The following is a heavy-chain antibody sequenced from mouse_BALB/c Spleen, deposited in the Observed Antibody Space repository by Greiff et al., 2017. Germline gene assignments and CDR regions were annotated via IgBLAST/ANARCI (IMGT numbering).Heavy chain of an antibody. CDR3: ARDKLITHAMDY. Sequence: VKLMESGPGLVAPSQSLSITCTVSGFSLTSYGVHWVRQPPGKGLEWLGVIWAGGSTNYNSALMSRLSISKDNSKSQVFLKMNSLQTDDAAMYYCARDKLITHAMDYWGQGTSVTVSS. V-gene: IGHV2-9*02. D-gene: IGHD2-4*01. J-gene: IGHJ4*01. CDR2: IWAGGST. CDR1: GFSLTSYG.